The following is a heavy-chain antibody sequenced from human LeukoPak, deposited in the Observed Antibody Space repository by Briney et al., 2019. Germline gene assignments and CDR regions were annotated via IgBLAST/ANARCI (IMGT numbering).Heavy chain of an antibody. D-gene: IGHD3-3*01. J-gene: IGHJ5*02. Sequence: GESLKISRKGSGYSFTSYWISWVRQMPGKGLEGMGTIDPSDSYTNYSPSFQGHVTISADKSISTAYLQWSSLKASDTAMYYCARHQRVFGVVITHNWFDPWGQGTLVTVSS. CDR2: IDPSDSYT. V-gene: IGHV5-10-1*01. CDR3: ARHQRVFGVVITHNWFDP. CDR1: GYSFTSYW.